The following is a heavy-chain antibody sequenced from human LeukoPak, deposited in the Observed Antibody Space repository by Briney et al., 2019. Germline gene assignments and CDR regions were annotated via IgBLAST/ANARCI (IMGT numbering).Heavy chain of an antibody. CDR2: IYTSGST. CDR3: ARDPTQHYDILTGYYLRGAFDI. J-gene: IGHJ3*02. V-gene: IGHV4-4*07. D-gene: IGHD3-9*01. Sequence: SETLSLTCTVSGYSISSGYYWGWIRQPAGKGLEWIGRIYTSGSTNYNPSLKSRVTMSVDTSKNQFSLKLSSVTAADTAVYYCARDPTQHYDILTGYYLRGAFDIWGQGTMVTVSS. CDR1: GYSISSGYY.